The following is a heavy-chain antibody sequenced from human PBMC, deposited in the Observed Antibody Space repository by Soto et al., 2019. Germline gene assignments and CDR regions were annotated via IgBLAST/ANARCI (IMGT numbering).Heavy chain of an antibody. Sequence: VKVSCKTSGYTFTGHHNHWVRQAPGQGLEWMGWINPISGGTKYREKFQGRVSITRDKSSSTAYMELSSLTSDDSAVYYCAEDGRQCSGGSWPQGHWGQGTLVTVSS. CDR2: INPISGGT. D-gene: IGHD2-15*01. CDR3: AEDGRQCSGGSWPQGH. CDR1: GYTFTGHH. V-gene: IGHV1-2*02. J-gene: IGHJ4*02.